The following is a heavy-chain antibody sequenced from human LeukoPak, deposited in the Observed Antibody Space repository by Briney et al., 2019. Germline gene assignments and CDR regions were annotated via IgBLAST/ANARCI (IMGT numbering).Heavy chain of an antibody. V-gene: IGHV3-7*01. CDR2: IKQDGSEK. CDR1: GFTFSSYW. J-gene: IGHJ4*02. CDR3: ALRRNFCFDY. D-gene: IGHD3-3*01. Sequence: PGGSLRPSCAASGFTFSSYWMSWVRQAPGKGLKWVAIIKQDGSEKYYVDSVKGRFTISRDNAKNSLYLQMNSLRGEDTAVYYCALRRNFCFDYWGQGTLVTVSS.